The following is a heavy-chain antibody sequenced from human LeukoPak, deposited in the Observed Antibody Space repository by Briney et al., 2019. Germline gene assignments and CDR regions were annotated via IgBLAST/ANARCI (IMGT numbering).Heavy chain of an antibody. Sequence: GGSLRLSCAASGFTFSNFAVSWVRQAPGKGLEWVSAINGSGGSTYYADSVKGRFTISRGNSKNKLYLQMNSLRAEDTAVYYCAKAPAVDAAFDIWGQGTMVTVSS. D-gene: IGHD4-23*01. J-gene: IGHJ3*02. CDR3: AKAPAVDAAFDI. CDR1: GFTFSNFA. CDR2: INGSGGST. V-gene: IGHV3-23*01.